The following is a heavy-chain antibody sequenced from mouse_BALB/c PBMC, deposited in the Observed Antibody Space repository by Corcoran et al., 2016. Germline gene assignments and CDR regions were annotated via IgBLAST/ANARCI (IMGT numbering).Heavy chain of an antibody. V-gene: IGHV1-9*01. Sequence: QVQLQQSGAELMKPGASVKISCTATGYTFSSYWLEWVKQRPGHGLEWIGEILPGSGSTNYNEKFKGKATFTADTSSNTAYMQLSSLTSEDSAVYYCARGPYYYGSSYNGYFDVWGAGTTVTVSS. CDR1: GYTFSSYW. D-gene: IGHD1-1*01. CDR3: ARGPYYYGSSYNGYFDV. CDR2: ILPGSGST. J-gene: IGHJ1*01.